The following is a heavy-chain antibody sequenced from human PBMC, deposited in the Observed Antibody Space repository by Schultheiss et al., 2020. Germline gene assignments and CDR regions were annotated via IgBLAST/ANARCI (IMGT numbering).Heavy chain of an antibody. CDR1: GGSISSYY. J-gene: IGHJ3*02. CDR3: ARDLGYYYDSSGAGTSDAFDS. V-gene: IGHV4-59*06. D-gene: IGHD3-22*01. CDR2: IYYSGST. Sequence: SQTLSLTCTVSGGSISSYYWSWIRQPPGKGLEWIGYIYYSGSTYYNPSLKSRVTMSVDTSKNQFSLKLSSVTAADTAVYYCARDLGYYYDSSGAGTSDAFDSWGQGTMVTVSS.